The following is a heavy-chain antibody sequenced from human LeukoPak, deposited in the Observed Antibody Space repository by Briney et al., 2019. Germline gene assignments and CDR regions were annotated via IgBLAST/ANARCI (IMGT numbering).Heavy chain of an antibody. CDR1: GGSISSSGFY. D-gene: IGHD4-17*01. CDR2: IYFSGST. V-gene: IGHV4-39*07. CDR3: ARGPTTVTRAFDY. J-gene: IGHJ4*02. Sequence: SETLSLTCTVSGGSISSSGFYWGWIRQPPGKGLEWIGNIYFSGSTYYNPSLKSRVTISVDPSKNQFSLKLTSVTAADTAVYYCARGPTTVTRAFDYWGQGTLVTVSS.